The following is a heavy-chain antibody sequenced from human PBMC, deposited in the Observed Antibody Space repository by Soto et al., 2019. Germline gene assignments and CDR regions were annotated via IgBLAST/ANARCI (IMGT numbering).Heavy chain of an antibody. D-gene: IGHD2-15*01. CDR1: GATFSSYA. Sequence: SSVKVSCKASGATFSSYAISWVRQAPGQGLEWMGGSIPIFGTANYAQKFQGRVTITADESTSTAYMEPSSLRSEDTAVYYCARDPKSGRYCSGGSCYPANNWFDPWG. V-gene: IGHV1-69*13. CDR2: SIPIFGTA. J-gene: IGHJ5*02. CDR3: ARDPKSGRYCSGGSCYPANNWFDP.